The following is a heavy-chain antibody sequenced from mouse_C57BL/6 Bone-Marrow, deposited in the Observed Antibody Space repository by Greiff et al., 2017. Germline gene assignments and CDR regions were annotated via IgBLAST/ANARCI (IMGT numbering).Heavy chain of an antibody. CDR3: TAGGWLLAY. J-gene: IGHJ3*01. V-gene: IGHV6-3*01. Sequence: EVNVVESGGGLVQPGGSMKLSCVASGFTFSNYWMNWVRQSPEKGLEWVAQIRLKSDNYATHYAESVKGRFTISRDDSKSSVYLQMNNLRAEDTGIYYCTAGGWLLAYWGQGTLVTVSA. D-gene: IGHD2-3*01. CDR1: GFTFSNYW. CDR2: IRLKSDNYAT.